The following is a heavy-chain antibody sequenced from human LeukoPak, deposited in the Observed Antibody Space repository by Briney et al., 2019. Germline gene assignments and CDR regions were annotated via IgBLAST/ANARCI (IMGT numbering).Heavy chain of an antibody. V-gene: IGHV1-8*01. J-gene: IGHJ4*02. CDR2: MNPNSGNT. D-gene: IGHD6-19*01. Sequence: ASVKVSCKASGYTFTSYDINWVRQATGQGLEWMGWMNPNSGNTGYAQKFQGRVTMTRNTSISTAYMELSSLRSEDTAVYYCARVGYSSGWYTLGNDYWGQGTLVTVSS. CDR1: GYTFTSYD. CDR3: ARVGYSSGWYTLGNDY.